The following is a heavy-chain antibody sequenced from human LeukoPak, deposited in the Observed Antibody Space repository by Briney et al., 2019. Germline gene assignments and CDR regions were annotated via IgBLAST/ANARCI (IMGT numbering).Heavy chain of an antibody. D-gene: IGHD3-10*02. CDR3: AELGITMIGGV. CDR1: GFIFSSYE. CDR2: ISSSGSTI. V-gene: IGHV3-48*03. J-gene: IGHJ6*04. Sequence: PGRSLRLSCAASGFIFSSYEMNWVRQAPGKGLEWVSYISSSGSTIYYADSVKGRFTISRDNAKNSLYLQMNSLKAEDTAVYYCAELGITMIGGVWGKGTTVTISS.